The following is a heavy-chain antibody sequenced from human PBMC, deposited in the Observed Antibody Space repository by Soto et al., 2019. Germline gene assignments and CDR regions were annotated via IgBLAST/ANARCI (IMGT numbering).Heavy chain of an antibody. J-gene: IGHJ5*02. Sequence: QVQLVQSGAEVKKPGSSVMVSCKASGGTFSSYTISWVRQAPGQGLEWMGRIIPILGIANYAQKFQGRVTITADKSTSTAYMELSSLRSEDTAVYYCARDQRWLQQINWFDPWGQGTLVTVSS. CDR3: ARDQRWLQQINWFDP. V-gene: IGHV1-69*08. CDR1: GGTFSSYT. CDR2: IIPILGIA. D-gene: IGHD5-12*01.